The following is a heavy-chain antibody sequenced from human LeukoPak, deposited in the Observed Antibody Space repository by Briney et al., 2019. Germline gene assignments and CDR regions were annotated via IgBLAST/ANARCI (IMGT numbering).Heavy chain of an antibody. CDR2: IKSDGSST. D-gene: IGHD2-21*02. J-gene: IGHJ4*02. Sequence: GGSLRLSRAASGFTFSSYWMHWVRRAPGRGLVWVSRIKSDGSSTSYADSVKGRLTISRDNAKNTLYLQMNSLRAEDTAGYYCARARGGDSLFDYWGQGTLVTASS. V-gene: IGHV3-74*01. CDR3: ARARGGDSLFDY. CDR1: GFTFSSYW.